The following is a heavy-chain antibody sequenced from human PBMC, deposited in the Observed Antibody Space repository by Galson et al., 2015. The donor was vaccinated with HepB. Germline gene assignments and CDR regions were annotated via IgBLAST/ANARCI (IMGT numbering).Heavy chain of an antibody. CDR1: GFTFSSYA. Sequence: SLRLSCAASGFTFSSYAMHWVRQAPGKGLEWVAVITYDANNKYYADSVKGRFAISRDNAKNTLYLQMNSLRAEDTAVYYCAKRSCSTTSWLVDYWGQGTLVTVYS. CDR2: ITYDANNK. D-gene: IGHD2-2*01. CDR3: AKRSCSTTSWLVDY. J-gene: IGHJ4*02. V-gene: IGHV3-30-3*02.